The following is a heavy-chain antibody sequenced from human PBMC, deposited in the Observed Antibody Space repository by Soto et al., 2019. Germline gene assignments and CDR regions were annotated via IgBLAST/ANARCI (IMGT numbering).Heavy chain of an antibody. CDR3: AKDYGGPLRGMDV. D-gene: IGHD4-17*01. V-gene: IGHV3-30*18. CDR2: ISYDGSNK. CDR1: GFTFSSYG. Sequence: GGSLRLSCAASGFTFSSYGMHWVRQAPGKGLEWVAVISYDGSNKYYADSVKGRFTISRDNSKNTLYLQMNSLRVEDTAVYYCAKDYGGPLRGMDVWGQGTTVTVSS. J-gene: IGHJ6*02.